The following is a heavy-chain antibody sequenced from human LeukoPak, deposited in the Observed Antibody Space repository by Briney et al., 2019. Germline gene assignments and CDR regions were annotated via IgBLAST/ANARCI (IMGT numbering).Heavy chain of an antibody. Sequence: GASVKVSCKASGYTFTSYYMHWVRQAPGQGLEWMGIINPSGGSTSYAQKFQGRVTMTRDTSTSTVYMELSSLRSEDTSVYYCAGDLETCYDDSSGPTEDYWGQGTLVTVSP. CDR2: INPSGGST. CDR1: GYTFTSYY. V-gene: IGHV1-46*01. J-gene: IGHJ4*02. D-gene: IGHD3-22*01. CDR3: AGDLETCYDDSSGPTEDY.